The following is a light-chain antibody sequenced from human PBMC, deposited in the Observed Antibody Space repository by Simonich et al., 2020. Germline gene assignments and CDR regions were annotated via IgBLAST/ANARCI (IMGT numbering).Light chain of an antibody. Sequence: DIVMTQSPDSLAVSLGERATINCKSSKSVLYSSNNKNYLAWYQQKPGQPPKLLIYWESTRQSGVPDRFSGSGSGTDFTLTISSLQAEDVAVYYCQQYYSTPLTFGQGTKVEIK. CDR3: QQYYSTPLT. V-gene: IGKV4-1*01. CDR1: KSVLYSSNNKNY. J-gene: IGKJ1*01. CDR2: WES.